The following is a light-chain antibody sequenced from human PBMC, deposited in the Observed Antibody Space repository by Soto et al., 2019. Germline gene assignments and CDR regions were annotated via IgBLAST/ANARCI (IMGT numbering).Light chain of an antibody. CDR2: SNN. CDR3: SAWDDSLNGLV. J-gene: IGLJ2*01. V-gene: IGLV1-44*01. Sequence: QSVLTQPPSASGTPGQRVTISCSGSSSKIGSKTVNWYQQLPGTTPKLLIYSNNQRPSGVPDRFSGSKSGTSATLAISGLQSEDEADYYCSAWDDSLNGLVFGGGTKLTVL. CDR1: SSKIGSKT.